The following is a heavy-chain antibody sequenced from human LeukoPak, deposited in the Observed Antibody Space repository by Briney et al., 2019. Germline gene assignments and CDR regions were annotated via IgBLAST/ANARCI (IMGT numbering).Heavy chain of an antibody. V-gene: IGHV3-30*02. J-gene: IGHJ4*02. D-gene: IGHD3-10*01. CDR3: AKDLGAYYYGSVLDH. Sequence: GGSLRLSCAASGFTFSSTGLHWVRQAPGKGLEWVAFIRNDGSNKYYADSVKGRFTISRDYSKNTLYLQMNSLRAEDTAVYHCAKDLGAYYYGSVLDHWGQGSLVTVSS. CDR1: GFTFSSTG. CDR2: IRNDGSNK.